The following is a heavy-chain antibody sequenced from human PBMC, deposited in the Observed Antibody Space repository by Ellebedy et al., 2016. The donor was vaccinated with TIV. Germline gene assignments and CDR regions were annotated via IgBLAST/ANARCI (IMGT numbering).Heavy chain of an antibody. CDR2: INAANGNT. V-gene: IGHV1-3*01. D-gene: IGHD3-10*01. Sequence: AASVKVSCKASAYTFTNYAIHWVRHALGQRLAWKGWINAANGNTKYSQKFQGRVTITRDTSASTAYMELSNLRSEDTAVHYCARDSRFGELFVYYYGMDVWGQGTTVTVSS. CDR1: AYTFTNYA. CDR3: ARDSRFGELFVYYYGMDV. J-gene: IGHJ6*02.